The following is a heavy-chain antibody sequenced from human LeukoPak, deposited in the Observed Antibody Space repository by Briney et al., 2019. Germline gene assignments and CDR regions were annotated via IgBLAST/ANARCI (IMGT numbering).Heavy chain of an antibody. J-gene: IGHJ4*02. V-gene: IGHV1-18*04. Sequence: RASVKVSCKASGSTFPSHAITWLRQAPGLGPEWMGWISTSNGDKNYVQNLQGRITLTIDTSTTTAYMELRSLRSDDTAIYCCATRGITAARLDYWGQGTLVTVSS. CDR1: GSTFPSHA. CDR3: ATRGITAARLDY. CDR2: ISTSNGDK. D-gene: IGHD2-2*01.